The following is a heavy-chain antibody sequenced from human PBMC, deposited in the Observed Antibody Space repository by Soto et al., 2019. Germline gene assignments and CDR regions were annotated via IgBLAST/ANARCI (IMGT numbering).Heavy chain of an antibody. CDR1: GFTFSSYS. CDR3: ARVYRDIVVVPAAMRKDYYYYYMDV. J-gene: IGHJ6*03. V-gene: IGHV3-21*01. D-gene: IGHD2-2*01. Sequence: GGSLRLSCAASGFTFSSYSMNWVRQAPGKGLEWVSSISSSSSYIYYADSVKGRFTISRDNAKNSLYLQMNSLRAEDTAVYYCARVYRDIVVVPAAMRKDYYYYYMDVWGKGTTVTVSS. CDR2: ISSSSSYI.